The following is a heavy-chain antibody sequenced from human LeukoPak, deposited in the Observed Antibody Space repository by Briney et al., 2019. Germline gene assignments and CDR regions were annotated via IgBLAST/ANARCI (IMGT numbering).Heavy chain of an antibody. V-gene: IGHV3-23*01. CDR3: ARGSPGATYFDY. Sequence: GGSLRLSCAASGFTFSSYAMSWVRQAPGKGLEWVSAISGSGGSTYYADSVKGRFTISRDNAKNSLYLQMNSLRAEDTAVYYCARGSPGATYFDYWGQGTLVTVSS. J-gene: IGHJ4*02. CDR1: GFTFSSYA. D-gene: IGHD7-27*01. CDR2: ISGSGGST.